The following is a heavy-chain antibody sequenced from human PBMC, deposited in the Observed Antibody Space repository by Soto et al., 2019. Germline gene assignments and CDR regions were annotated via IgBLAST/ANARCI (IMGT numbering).Heavy chain of an antibody. CDR1: GFTFSDYY. J-gene: IGHJ4*02. V-gene: IGHV3-11*06. CDR3: ATGDRRGYYFDY. CDR2: ISSSSSYT. D-gene: IGHD3-16*02. Sequence: GGSLRLSCAASGFTFSDYYMSWIRQAPGKGLEWVSYISSSSSYTNYADSVKGRFTISRDNAKNSLYLQMNSLRAEDTAVYYCATGDRRGYYFDYWGQGTLVTVSS.